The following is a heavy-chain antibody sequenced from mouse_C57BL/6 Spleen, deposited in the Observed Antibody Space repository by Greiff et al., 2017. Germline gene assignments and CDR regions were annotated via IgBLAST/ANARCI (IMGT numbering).Heavy chain of an antibody. J-gene: IGHJ4*01. V-gene: IGHV1-80*01. CDR3: AREGDYGSSFPMDY. D-gene: IGHD1-1*01. CDR1: GYAFSSYW. CDR2: IYPGDGDT. Sequence: QVQLQQSGAELVKPGASVKISCKASGYAFSSYWMNWVKQRPGKGLEWIGQIYPGDGDTNYNGKFKGKATLTADKSSSTAYMQLSSLTSEDSAVYFCAREGDYGSSFPMDYWGQGTSVTVSS.